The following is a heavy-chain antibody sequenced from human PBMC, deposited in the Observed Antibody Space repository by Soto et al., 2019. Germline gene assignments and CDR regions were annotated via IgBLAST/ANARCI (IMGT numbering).Heavy chain of an antibody. D-gene: IGHD3-3*01. CDR3: ASLYFWSGSNNLGHDY. J-gene: IGHJ4*02. V-gene: IGHV3-11*01. Sequence: QVQLVEFGGGLVKPGGSLRLSCAASGFTFSDYYMSWIRQAPGKGLEWVSYISSSCSTIYYADSVKGRFTISRDNAKNSLYLQMNSLGAEDTAVYYCASLYFWSGSNNLGHDYWGQGTLVTVSS. CDR2: ISSSCSTI. CDR1: GFTFSDYY.